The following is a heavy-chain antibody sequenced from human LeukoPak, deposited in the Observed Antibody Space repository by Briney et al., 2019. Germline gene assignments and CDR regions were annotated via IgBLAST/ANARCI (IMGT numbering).Heavy chain of an antibody. Sequence: GGSLRLSCAASGFTFTTYDMSWVRQAPGKGLEWVSTIIGSGGSTYYADSVKGRFTISRDNSKNTLYLQMNSLRAEDTAVYYCAKGTYYYDSSGYYGGYYFDYWGQGTLVTVSS. CDR2: IIGSGGST. J-gene: IGHJ4*02. CDR3: AKGTYYYDSSGYYGGYYFDY. D-gene: IGHD3-22*01. CDR1: GFTFTTYD. V-gene: IGHV3-23*01.